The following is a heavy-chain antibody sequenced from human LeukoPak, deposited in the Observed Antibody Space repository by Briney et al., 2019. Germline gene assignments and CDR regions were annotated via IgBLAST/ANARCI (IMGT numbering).Heavy chain of an antibody. CDR2: ISPSGSSI. Sequence: GGSLRLSCAVSGLTFSDYYMSWTRQAPGKGPELVSYISPSGSSIFYVDSVKGRFTISRDNAKNSLYLQMNSLRAEDTAVYYCARTYGSGSPIDYWGQGTLVTVSS. CDR1: GLTFSDYY. J-gene: IGHJ4*02. CDR3: ARTYGSGSPIDY. D-gene: IGHD3-10*01. V-gene: IGHV3-11*01.